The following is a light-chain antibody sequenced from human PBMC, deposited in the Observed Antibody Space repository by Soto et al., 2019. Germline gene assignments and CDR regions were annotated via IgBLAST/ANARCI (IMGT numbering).Light chain of an antibody. CDR1: SSDDGGYNY. Sequence: QSALPQPASVYGSPGQSITISCTGTSSDDGGYNYVSWYQQHPGKAPKLMSYEVSNRPSGGSNRVSGSKSGNTASLTSSGLQDEDESDYYCSSYTSSSTLVFGGGTKLTVL. CDR3: SSYTSSSTLV. CDR2: EVS. V-gene: IGLV2-14*01. J-gene: IGLJ2*01.